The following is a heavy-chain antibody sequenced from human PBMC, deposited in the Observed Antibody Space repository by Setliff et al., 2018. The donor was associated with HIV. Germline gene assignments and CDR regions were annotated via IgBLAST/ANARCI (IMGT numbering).Heavy chain of an antibody. CDR3: ATHTGNFHLHAFDI. CDR2: IYPGDFDT. D-gene: IGHD1-26*01. CDR1: GDDFTRYW. Sequence: GESLKISCRASGDDFTRYWNGWVRQMPGKGLEWMGIIYPGDFDTRYSPSFQGQVTISADKSISTAPLQWNSLKASDTAMYYCATHTGNFHLHAFDIWGQGTTVTVSS. J-gene: IGHJ3*02. V-gene: IGHV5-51*01.